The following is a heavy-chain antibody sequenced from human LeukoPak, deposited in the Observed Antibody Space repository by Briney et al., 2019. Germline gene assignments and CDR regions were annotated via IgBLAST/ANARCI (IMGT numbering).Heavy chain of an antibody. CDR1: GFTFSSYS. Sequence: GGSLRLSCAASGFTFSSYSMNWVRQAPGKGLEWVSSISSSSSYIYYADSVKGRFAISRDNAKNSLYLQMNSLRAEDPAVYYCARELLGYGDRDGYWGQGTLVTVSS. V-gene: IGHV3-21*01. CDR2: ISSSSSYI. CDR3: ARELLGYGDRDGY. D-gene: IGHD4-17*01. J-gene: IGHJ4*02.